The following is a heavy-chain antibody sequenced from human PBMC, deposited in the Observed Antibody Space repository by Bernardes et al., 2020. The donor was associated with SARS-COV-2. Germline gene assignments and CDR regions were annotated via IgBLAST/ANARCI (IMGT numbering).Heavy chain of an antibody. J-gene: IGHJ6*02. CDR2: ISYEGSIQ. Sequence: GGSLRLSCVGSGFSLSRFGMHWVRQAPGKGLEWVTFISYEGSIQYYAESVKGRFTISRDTSKNTLYLQMDSLRAEDTAVYYCAREKYGTGYGMDVWGQGTTVTVSS. CDR3: AREKYGTGYGMDV. D-gene: IGHD1-7*01. V-gene: IGHV3-30*03. CDR1: GFSLSRFG.